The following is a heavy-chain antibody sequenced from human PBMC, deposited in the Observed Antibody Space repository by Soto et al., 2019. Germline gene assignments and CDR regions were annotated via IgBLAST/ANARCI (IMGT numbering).Heavy chain of an antibody. CDR3: EREMVRGVGSDY. V-gene: IGHV1-18*01. D-gene: IGHD3-10*01. Sequence: QVQLVQSGAEVKKPGASVKVSCKASGYTFTSYGISWVRQAPGQGLEWMGWISTYNGNTKYAQKLQGRVTSTTDTSTSRAYMELRSMRSDDTAVLYCEREMVRGVGSDYWGQGTLVTVSS. J-gene: IGHJ4*02. CDR2: ISTYNGNT. CDR1: GYTFTSYG.